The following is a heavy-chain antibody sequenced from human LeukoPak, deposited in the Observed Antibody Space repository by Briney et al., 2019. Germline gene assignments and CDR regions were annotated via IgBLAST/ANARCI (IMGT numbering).Heavy chain of an antibody. CDR2: MNPNSGNT. Sequence: GASVKVSCKASGYTFTSYDINWVRQSTGQGLEWMGWMNPNSGNTGYAQKFQGRVTMTRNTSISTAYMELSSLRSEDTAVYYCARSRIAVANIWFDPWGQGTLVTVSS. V-gene: IGHV1-8*01. CDR1: GYTFTSYD. CDR3: ARSRIAVANIWFDP. D-gene: IGHD6-19*01. J-gene: IGHJ5*02.